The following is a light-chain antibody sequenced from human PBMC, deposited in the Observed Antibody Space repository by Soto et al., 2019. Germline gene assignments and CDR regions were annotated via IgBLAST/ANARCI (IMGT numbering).Light chain of an antibody. V-gene: IGLV2-11*01. J-gene: IGLJ3*02. CDR3: CSNAGSYTWV. Sequence: QSALTQPPSVSGSPGQSVTISCTGTSSDVGGYNYVSWYQQHPGKAPKLMIYDVSKRPSGVPHRFSGSKSGNTASLTISGLDAEDAADYCSCSNAGSYTWVFGAGTKLTVL. CDR2: DVS. CDR1: SSDVGGYNY.